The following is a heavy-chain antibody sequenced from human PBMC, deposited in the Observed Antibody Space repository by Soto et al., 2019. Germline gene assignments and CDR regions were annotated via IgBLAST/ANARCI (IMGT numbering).Heavy chain of an antibody. V-gene: IGHV4-59*01. Sequence: QVQLQESGPGLVKPSETLSLTCTVSGGSISSYYWSWIRQPPGKGLEWIGYIYYSGSTNYNPSLKSRVTISVDTSKNQFSLKLSSVTAADTAVYYCARAIRGYCSSTSCPPFYWGQGTLVTVSS. D-gene: IGHD2-2*01. CDR2: IYYSGST. CDR3: ARAIRGYCSSTSCPPFY. CDR1: GGSISSYY. J-gene: IGHJ4*02.